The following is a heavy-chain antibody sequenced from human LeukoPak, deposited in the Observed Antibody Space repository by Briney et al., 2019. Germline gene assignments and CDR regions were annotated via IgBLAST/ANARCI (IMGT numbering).Heavy chain of an antibody. CDR1: GYTFIGYY. CDR3: ARDYYYGSGSYPNWFDP. D-gene: IGHD3-10*01. V-gene: IGHV1-2*02. J-gene: IGHJ5*02. Sequence: ASVKVSCKASGYTFIGYYMHWVRQAPVQGLEWMGWINPNSGGTNYAQKFQGRVTMTRDTSISTAYMELSRLRSDDTAVYYCARDYYYGSGSYPNWFDPWGQGTLVTVSS. CDR2: INPNSGGT.